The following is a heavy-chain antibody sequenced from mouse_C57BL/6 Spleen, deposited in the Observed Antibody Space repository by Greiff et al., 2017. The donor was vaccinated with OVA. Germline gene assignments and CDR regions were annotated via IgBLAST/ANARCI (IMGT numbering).Heavy chain of an antibody. CDR2: INYDGSST. V-gene: IGHV5-16*01. J-gene: IGHJ1*03. CDR3: ARERDYYYGSSYWYFDV. Sequence: DVQLVESEGGLVQPGSSMKLSCTASGFTFSDYYMAWVRQVPEKGLEWVANINYDGSSTYYLDSLKSRFIISRDNAKNILYLQMSSLKSEDTATYYCARERDYYYGSSYWYFDVWGTGTTVTVSS. D-gene: IGHD1-1*01. CDR1: GFTFSDYY.